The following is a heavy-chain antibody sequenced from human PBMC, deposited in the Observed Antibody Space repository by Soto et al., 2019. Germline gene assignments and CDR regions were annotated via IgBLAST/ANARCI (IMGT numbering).Heavy chain of an antibody. CDR2: ISGSGGST. J-gene: IGHJ4*02. CDR1: GFTFSSYA. Sequence: GGSLRLSCAASGFTFSSYAMSWVRQAPGKGLEWVSAISGSGGSTYCADSVKGRFTISRDNSKNTLYLQMNSLRAEDTAVYYCAKSESYPPLGLDYWGQGTLVTVSS. D-gene: IGHD3-16*01. CDR3: AKSESYPPLGLDY. V-gene: IGHV3-23*01.